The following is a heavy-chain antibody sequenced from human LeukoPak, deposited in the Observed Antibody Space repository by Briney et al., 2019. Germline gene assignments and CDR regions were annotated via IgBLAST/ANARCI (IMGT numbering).Heavy chain of an antibody. CDR3: ARLPGGRCGLAPVDY. Sequence: PSETLSLTCTVSGGSISSSSFYWVWIRQPPGKGLEWIGNIYYSGNTYHNPSLKSRVTISVDTSKNQFSLKVTSVTAADTAVYYCARLPGGRCGLAPVDYWGQGTLVTVSS. CDR2: IYYSGNT. J-gene: IGHJ4*02. D-gene: IGHD3-16*01. CDR1: GGSISSSSFY. V-gene: IGHV4-39*01.